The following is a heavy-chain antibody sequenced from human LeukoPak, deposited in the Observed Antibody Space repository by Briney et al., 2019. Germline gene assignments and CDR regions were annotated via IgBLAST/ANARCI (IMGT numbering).Heavy chain of an antibody. J-gene: IGHJ4*02. V-gene: IGHV3-33*06. CDR2: IWYDGSNK. CDR1: GFTFSSYV. Sequence: GRSLRLSCAASGFTFSSYVMHWVRQAPGKGLEWVAVIWYDGSNKYYADSVKGRFTISRDNSKNTLYLQMNSLRAEDTAVYYCAKDRHYYDSSGYWLWGQGTLVTVSS. CDR3: AKDRHYYDSSGYWL. D-gene: IGHD3-22*01.